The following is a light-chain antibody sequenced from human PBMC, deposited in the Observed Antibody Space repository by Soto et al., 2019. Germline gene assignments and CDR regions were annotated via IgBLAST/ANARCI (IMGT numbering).Light chain of an antibody. CDR3: QHYDDYPYT. J-gene: IGKJ2*01. V-gene: IGKV1-5*01. CDR1: QTVVNL. Sequence: DIQMTQSPSTLSASVGDRVTITCRASQTVVNLAWYQQKPGKVPKLLIFQASTLETGVPSRFSGSGAGTEFTLSLSSLQPDDFATYYCQHYDDYPYTFGQGTKLEIK. CDR2: QAS.